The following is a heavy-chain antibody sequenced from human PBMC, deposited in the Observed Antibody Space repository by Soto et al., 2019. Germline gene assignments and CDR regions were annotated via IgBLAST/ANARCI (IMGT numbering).Heavy chain of an antibody. D-gene: IGHD5-12*01. CDR1: GLTFTGYS. CDR2: INSGSGTI. V-gene: IGHV3-48*02. J-gene: IGHJ4*02. CDR3: ARVGGATMATMYFDP. Sequence: EVQLVESGGGLIQPGGSLRLSCVVSGLTFTGYSMNWVRQAPGKGLEWVSYINSGSGTIFYADSVKGRFTISRDNAKNSLYLEMKSLRDEDTAVYYCARVGGATMATMYFDPWGQGTLVTVSS.